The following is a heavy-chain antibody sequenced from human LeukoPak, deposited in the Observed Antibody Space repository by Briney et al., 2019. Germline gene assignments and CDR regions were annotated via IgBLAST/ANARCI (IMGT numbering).Heavy chain of an antibody. CDR2: NIPIFGTA. D-gene: IGHD3-22*01. CDR1: GGTFSSYA. V-gene: IGHV1-69*05. CDR3: ARGYTMTDAFDI. J-gene: IGHJ3*02. Sequence: ASVRVSCKASGGTFSSYAISWVRQAPGQGLEWMGGNIPIFGTANYAQKFQGRVTITTDESTSTAYMELSSLRSEDTAVYYCARGYTMTDAFDIWGQGTMVTVSS.